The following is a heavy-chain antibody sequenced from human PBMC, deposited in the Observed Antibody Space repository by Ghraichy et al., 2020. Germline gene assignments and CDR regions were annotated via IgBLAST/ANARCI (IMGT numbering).Heavy chain of an antibody. CDR1: GFTFRKYG. CDR3: AKERDTSGYYSFRGDYYGMDV. V-gene: IGHV3-30*18. J-gene: IGHJ6*02. D-gene: IGHD3-22*01. CDR2: ISYDGSNE. Sequence: GGSLRLSCAASGFTFRKYGMHWVRQAPGRGLEWVAVISYDGSNENYADSGRFSISRDNSKNTLFLQMNSLRTEDTAVYYCAKERDTSGYYSFRGDYYGMDVWGQGTTVTVSS.